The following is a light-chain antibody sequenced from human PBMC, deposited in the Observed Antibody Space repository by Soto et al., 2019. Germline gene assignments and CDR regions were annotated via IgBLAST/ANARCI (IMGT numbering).Light chain of an antibody. Sequence: LTQPASVSGSPGQSITISCTGTSSDVGGYNYVSWYQQHPGKAPKLMIYEGSKRPSGVSNRFSGSKSGNTASLTISGLQAEYEADYYCCSYAGSSTYVFGNGTKVTV. CDR3: CSYAGSSTYV. J-gene: IGLJ1*01. CDR1: SSDVGGYNY. V-gene: IGLV2-23*01. CDR2: EGS.